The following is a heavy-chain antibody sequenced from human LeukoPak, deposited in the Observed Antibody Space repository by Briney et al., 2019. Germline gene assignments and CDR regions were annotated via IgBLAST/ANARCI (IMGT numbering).Heavy chain of an antibody. J-gene: IGHJ6*03. Sequence: GGSLRLSCAASGVTFCNAWMSWVREGPGEGLEWGCRIISKTDGGTTDYAAPVKGRFTISRDDSKNTLYLQMNSLKTEDTAVYYCTTDYDFWSGYFGSYMDVWGKGTTVTVSS. CDR3: TTDYDFWSGYFGSYMDV. V-gene: IGHV3-15*01. CDR1: GVTFCNAW. CDR2: IISKTDGGTT. D-gene: IGHD3-3*01.